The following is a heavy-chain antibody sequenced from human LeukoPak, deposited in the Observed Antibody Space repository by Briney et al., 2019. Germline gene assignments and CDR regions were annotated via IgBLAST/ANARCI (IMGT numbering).Heavy chain of an antibody. CDR2: IYYSGST. Sequence: SETLSLTSTVSGGSISSGGYYWIWIRQHPGKGLEWIGYIYYSGSTFYNPSLKNRVTISVDMSKNQFSLKLNSVTAADTAVYYCASSEATTTPPPYGMDVWGQGTTVTVSS. D-gene: IGHD5-12*01. V-gene: IGHV4-31*03. J-gene: IGHJ6*02. CDR1: GGSISSGGYY. CDR3: ASSEATTTPPPYGMDV.